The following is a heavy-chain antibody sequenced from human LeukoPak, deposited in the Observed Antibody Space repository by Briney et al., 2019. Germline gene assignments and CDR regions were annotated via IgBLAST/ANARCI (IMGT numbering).Heavy chain of an antibody. D-gene: IGHD3-9*01. CDR3: ARDQESDILTGPSTSGMDV. CDR2: ISSSSSYT. V-gene: IGHV3-11*06. J-gene: IGHJ6*04. CDR1: GFTFSDYY. Sequence: PGGSLRLSCAASGFTFSDYYMSWIRQAPGKGLEWVSYISSSSSYTNYADSVKGRFTISRDNAKNPLYLQMNSLRAEDTAVYYCARDQESDILTGPSTSGMDVWGKGTTVTVSS.